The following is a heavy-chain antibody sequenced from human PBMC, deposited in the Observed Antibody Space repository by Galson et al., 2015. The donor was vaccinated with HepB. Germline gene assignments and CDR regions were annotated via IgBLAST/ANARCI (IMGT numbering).Heavy chain of an antibody. V-gene: IGHV3-30*04. Sequence: SLRLSCAASGFTFSSYAMHWVRQAPGKGLEWVAVISYDGSNKYYADSVKGRFTISRDNSKNTLYLQMNSLRAEDTAMYYCARQGTGEAAFYWGQGTLVTVSS. CDR2: ISYDGSNK. CDR1: GFTFSSYA. D-gene: IGHD7-27*01. J-gene: IGHJ4*02. CDR3: ARQGTGEAAFY.